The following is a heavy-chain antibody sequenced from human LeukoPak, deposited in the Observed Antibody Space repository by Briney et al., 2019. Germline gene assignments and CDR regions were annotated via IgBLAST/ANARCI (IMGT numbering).Heavy chain of an antibody. Sequence: PGGSLRLSCSASGFTHSSYEMNGLRQAPGKGLEWISYISDSGSTTYYADSVKGRFSISRDNARNSLYLQMNSLRAGDTAVYYCTRIGYSNWGDDLDISGQGTMVTASS. CDR1: GFTHSSYE. V-gene: IGHV3-48*03. J-gene: IGHJ3*02. CDR3: TRIGYSNWGDDLDI. D-gene: IGHD6-13*01. CDR2: ISDSGSTT.